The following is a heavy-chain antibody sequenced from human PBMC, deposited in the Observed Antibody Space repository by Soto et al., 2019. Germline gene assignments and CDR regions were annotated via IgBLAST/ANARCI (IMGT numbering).Heavy chain of an antibody. J-gene: IGHJ5*02. D-gene: IGHD3-3*01. Sequence: LSLTCTVSGGSIDNYYWNWIRQPPGKGLEWIGYVYYTGSTNYDPSLRSRLTISLDTSKNQFSLKLNAVTAADTAVYYCARGMVFGVIRKNYFDPWGQGTLVTVSS. CDR1: GGSIDNYY. CDR3: ARGMVFGVIRKNYFDP. CDR2: VYYTGST. V-gene: IGHV4-59*01.